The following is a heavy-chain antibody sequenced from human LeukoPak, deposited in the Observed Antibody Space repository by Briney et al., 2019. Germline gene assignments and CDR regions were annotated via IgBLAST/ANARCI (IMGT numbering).Heavy chain of an antibody. CDR1: GYTFSDYY. J-gene: IGHJ5*02. D-gene: IGHD5-12*01. CDR2: INPDSGGT. Sequence: GASVKVSCKASGYTFSDYYINWVRQAPGQGLEWMRWINPDSGGTNYAQKFQGRVTMTRDTSITTVYMELSRLRSDDTAVFYCTREARAGNWFDPWGQGTLVTVSS. V-gene: IGHV1-2*02. CDR3: TREARAGNWFDP.